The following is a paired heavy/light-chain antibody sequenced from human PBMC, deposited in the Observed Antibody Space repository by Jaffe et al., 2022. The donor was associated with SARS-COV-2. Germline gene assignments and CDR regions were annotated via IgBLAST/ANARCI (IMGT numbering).Light chain of an antibody. CDR1: TGAVTSGHY. CDR2: DTS. Sequence: QAVVTQEPSLTVSPGGTVTLTCGSSTGAVTSGHYPYWFQQKPGQAPRTLIYDTSNKHSWTPARFSGSLLGGKAALTLSGAQPEDEAEYYCLLSYSGARNYVFGTGTKVTVL. CDR3: LLSYSGARNYV. J-gene: IGLJ1*01. V-gene: IGLV7-46*01.
Heavy chain of an antibody. CDR3: TSIIWFGEYAPLSDAFDI. V-gene: IGHV3-15*01. D-gene: IGHD3-10*01. Sequence: EVQLVESGGGLVKPGGSLRLSCAASGFTFSNAWMSWVRQAPGKGLEWVGRIKSKTDGGTTDYAAPVKGRFTISRDDSKNTLYLQMNSLKTEDTAVYYCTSIIWFGEYAPLSDAFDIWGQGTMVTVSS. J-gene: IGHJ3*02. CDR1: GFTFSNAW. CDR2: IKSKTDGGTT.